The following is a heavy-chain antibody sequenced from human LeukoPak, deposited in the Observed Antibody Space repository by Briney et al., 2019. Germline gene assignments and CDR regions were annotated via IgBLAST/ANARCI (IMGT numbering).Heavy chain of an antibody. CDR1: GFTFDDYG. D-gene: IGHD1-26*01. J-gene: IGHJ4*02. Sequence: GGSLRLSCAVSGFTFDDYGMSWLRHAPGKGLEWVFGISWNGGSTGYADSVKGRFTISRDNDKNSLYLQMNSLRAEDTALYSCARIGGSYGISSVWGQGTLVTVSS. CDR2: ISWNGGST. CDR3: ARIGGSYGISSV. V-gene: IGHV3-20*04.